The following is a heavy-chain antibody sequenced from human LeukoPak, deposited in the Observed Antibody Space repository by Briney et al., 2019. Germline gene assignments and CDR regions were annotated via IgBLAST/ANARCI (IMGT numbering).Heavy chain of an antibody. Sequence: GGSLRLSCAASGFTFSSYSMNWVRQAPGKGLEWASSISSSSSYIYYADSVKGRFTISRDNAKNSLYLQMSSLGAEDTAVYYCAELGITMIGGVWGKGTTVTISS. J-gene: IGHJ6*04. CDR1: GFTFSSYS. CDR2: ISSSSSYI. D-gene: IGHD3-10*02. V-gene: IGHV3-21*01. CDR3: AELGITMIGGV.